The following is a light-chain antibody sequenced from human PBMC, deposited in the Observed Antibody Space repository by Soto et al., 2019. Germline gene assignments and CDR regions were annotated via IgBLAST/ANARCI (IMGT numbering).Light chain of an antibody. V-gene: IGLV2-8*01. CDR2: EVS. J-gene: IGLJ2*01. Sequence: QSVLTQTPSASGSPGQSVTISCIGTSSDVGGYNYVSWYQQHPGKAPKLMIYEVSKRPSGVPDRFSGSKSGNTASLTVSGLQAEDEADYYCSSYAGSNKVVFGGGTKVTVL. CDR1: SSDVGGYNY. CDR3: SSYAGSNKVV.